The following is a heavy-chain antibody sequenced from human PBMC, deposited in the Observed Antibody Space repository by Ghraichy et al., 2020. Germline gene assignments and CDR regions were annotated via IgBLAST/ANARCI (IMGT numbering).Heavy chain of an antibody. Sequence: GGSLRLSCAASGFTVSSRTMSWVRQAPGKGLEWVSLIYSGGNTHYGDSVKGRFTISRDNTKNTLYLQMNSLRVDDTAVYYCVSGTIEARPFDYWGQGTLVTVSS. CDR2: IYSGGNT. J-gene: IGHJ4*01. CDR3: VSGTIEARPFDY. D-gene: IGHD6-6*01. V-gene: IGHV3-53*01. CDR1: GFTVSSRT.